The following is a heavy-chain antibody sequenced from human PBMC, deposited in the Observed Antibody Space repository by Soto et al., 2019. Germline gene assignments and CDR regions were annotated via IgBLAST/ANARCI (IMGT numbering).Heavy chain of an antibody. D-gene: IGHD3-16*01. J-gene: IGHJ3*02. CDR2: IYWDDDK. V-gene: IGHV2-5*02. CDR3: AHREGDDYFWWSYKDAFDI. CDR1: GFSLNTSAVG. Sequence: SGPTLVNPTQTLTLTCTFSGFSLNTSAVGVGWIRQPPGKALEWLALIYWDDDKRYNPSLKSRLTITKDTSKNQVVLKMTNMDPVDTATYFCAHREGDDYFWWSYKDAFDICGQWTMVTVS.